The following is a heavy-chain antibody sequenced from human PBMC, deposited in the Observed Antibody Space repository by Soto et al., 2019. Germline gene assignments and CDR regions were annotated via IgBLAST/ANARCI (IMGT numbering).Heavy chain of an antibody. CDR2: FNPSGRST. Sequence: QVHLVQSGAEVKKPGASVNVSCQASGSITNHHMHWVRQAPGQGLEWMGRFNPSGRSTTYAKKFQGRVTITREPSTGTVYMELSSLTSEDTAVYFCAKVTDRGSIAGAGPLCSWGQGTLVIVSS. J-gene: IGHJ5*02. CDR1: GSITNHH. V-gene: IGHV1-46*01. D-gene: IGHD6-19*01. CDR3: AKVTDRGSIAGAGPLCS.